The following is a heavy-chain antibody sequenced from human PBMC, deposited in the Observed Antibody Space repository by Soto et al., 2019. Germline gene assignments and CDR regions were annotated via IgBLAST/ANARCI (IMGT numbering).Heavy chain of an antibody. V-gene: IGHV4-59*08. CDR3: ARRSGDGYNSYFDY. CDR2: IYYSGST. J-gene: IGHJ4*02. Sequence: SETLSLTCTVSGGSISSYYWSWIRQPPGKGLEWIGYIYYSGSTNYNPSLKSRVTISVDTSKNQFSLKLSSVTAADTAVYYCARRSGDGYNSYFDYWGQGTLVTVSS. D-gene: IGHD5-12*01. CDR1: GGSISSYY.